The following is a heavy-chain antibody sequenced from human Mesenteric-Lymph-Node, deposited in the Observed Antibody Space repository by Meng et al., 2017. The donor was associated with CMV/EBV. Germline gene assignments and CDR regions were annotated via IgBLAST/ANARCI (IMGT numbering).Heavy chain of an antibody. Sequence: GGSLRPSCAASGFTFSSYGMHWVRQAPGKGLEWVANIKQDGGEKYYVGSVKGRFTISRDNAKNPLYLQMNCLRAEDTAVYYCGNEAAPPYHGEYFDHWGQGTLVTVSS. V-gene: IGHV3-7*01. J-gene: IGHJ1*01. D-gene: IGHD2-15*01. CDR1: GFTFSSYG. CDR3: GNEAAPPYHGEYFDH. CDR2: IKQDGGEK.